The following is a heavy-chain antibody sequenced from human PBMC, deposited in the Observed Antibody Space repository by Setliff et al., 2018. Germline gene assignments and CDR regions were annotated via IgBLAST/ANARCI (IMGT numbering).Heavy chain of an antibody. J-gene: IGHJ4*02. D-gene: IGHD5-12*01. CDR1: GFTSADYA. V-gene: IGHV3-9*02. Sequence: GGSLRLSCAASGFTSADYAMHWVRQAPGKGLEWVSGISRSGTITGYANSVKGRFTISRDNAQNSLFLQMNSLRVEDTAVYYCVRDVSRWLQFLGSFDHWGQGTLVTVSS. CDR2: ISRSGTIT. CDR3: VRDVSRWLQFLGSFDH.